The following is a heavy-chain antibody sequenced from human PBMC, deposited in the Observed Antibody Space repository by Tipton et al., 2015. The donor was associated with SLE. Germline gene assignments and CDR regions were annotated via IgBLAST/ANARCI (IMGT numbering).Heavy chain of an antibody. Sequence: GLVKPSETLSLTCTVSGGSISSHYWSWIRQPPGKGLEWIGYIYHSGSTNYNSSLESRVTISVHKSKNQFSLKLSSLTAADTAVYYCARPGEYSGSYPGDAFDIWGQGTMVTVSS. CDR1: GGSISSHY. CDR3: ARPGEYSGSYPGDAFDI. D-gene: IGHD1-26*01. CDR2: IYHSGST. V-gene: IGHV4-59*11. J-gene: IGHJ3*02.